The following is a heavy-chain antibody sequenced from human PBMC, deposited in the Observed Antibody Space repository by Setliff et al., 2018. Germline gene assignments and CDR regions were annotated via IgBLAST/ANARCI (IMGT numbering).Heavy chain of an antibody. J-gene: IGHJ4*02. CDR1: GFTFSSYA. Sequence: GGSLRLSCAASGFTFSSYAIHWVRQAPGKGLEWVANIKEDGSEKYYVDSVKGRFTISRDNAKNTLYLQMNSLRAEDTAVYYCARVGLLPSNYWGQGTLVTVSS. CDR3: ARVGLLPSNY. V-gene: IGHV3-7*01. D-gene: IGHD1-26*01. CDR2: IKEDGSEK.